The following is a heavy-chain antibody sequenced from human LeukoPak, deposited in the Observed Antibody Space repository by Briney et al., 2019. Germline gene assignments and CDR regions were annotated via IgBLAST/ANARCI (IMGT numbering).Heavy chain of an antibody. Sequence: SETLSLTCTVSGGSISSYYWSWIRQPPGKGLEWIGYIYYSGSTNYNPSLKSRVTISVDTSKNQFSLKLTSVTAADTAVYYCARLGIGVVPSAMLGDYYFDYWGQGTLVTVSS. CDR1: GGSISSYY. V-gene: IGHV4-59*08. J-gene: IGHJ4*02. CDR3: ARLGIGVVPSAMLGDYYFDY. D-gene: IGHD2-2*01. CDR2: IYYSGST.